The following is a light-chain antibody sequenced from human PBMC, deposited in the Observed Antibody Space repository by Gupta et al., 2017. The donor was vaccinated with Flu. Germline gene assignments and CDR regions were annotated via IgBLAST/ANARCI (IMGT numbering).Light chain of an antibody. CDR2: GAS. Sequence: ELVLTQSPGTLSLSPGERATLSCRASQSVRYNSLAWYQQKPGQAPRLLIHGASSRPTAIPDRFSGSGSGTDFILTSSRLEPEDVAVYYCQQYGSSPRTFGQGTKVEIK. CDR3: QQYGSSPRT. J-gene: IGKJ1*01. CDR1: QSVRYNS. V-gene: IGKV3-20*01.